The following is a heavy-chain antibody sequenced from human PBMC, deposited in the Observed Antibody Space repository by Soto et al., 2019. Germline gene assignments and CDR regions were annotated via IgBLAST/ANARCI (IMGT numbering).Heavy chain of an antibody. D-gene: IGHD3-22*01. J-gene: IGHJ5*02. CDR1: GGSISSYN. Sequence: SETLSLTCTVSGGSISSYNWSWIRQPPGKGLEWIGYMYYSGRIYYNPSLKSRVTISVDTSHNQFSLKLSSVTAADTAVYYCARDLLLGSRFDPWGRGTLVTVSS. CDR3: ARDLLLGSRFDP. V-gene: IGHV4-59*12. CDR2: MYYSGRI.